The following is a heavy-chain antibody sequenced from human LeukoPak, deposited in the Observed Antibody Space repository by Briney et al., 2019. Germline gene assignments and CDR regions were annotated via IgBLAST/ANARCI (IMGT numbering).Heavy chain of an antibody. D-gene: IGHD3-22*01. CDR2: VDPEDGET. J-gene: IGHJ6*03. V-gene: IGHV1-69-2*01. Sequence: ASVKISCKVSGYTFTDYYMHWVQQAPGKGLEWKGLVDPEDGETIYAEKFQGRVTITADTSTDTAYMELSSLRSEDTAVYYCATSSQKDYYDSSGYSSYYMDVWGKGTTVTVSS. CDR1: GYTFTDYY. CDR3: ATSSQKDYYDSSGYSSYYMDV.